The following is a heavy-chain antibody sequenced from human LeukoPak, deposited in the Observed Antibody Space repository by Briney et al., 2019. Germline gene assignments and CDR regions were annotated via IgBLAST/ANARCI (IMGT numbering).Heavy chain of an antibody. CDR3: AKDRRPYSSSSTFDY. V-gene: IGHV3-23*01. J-gene: IGHJ4*02. D-gene: IGHD6-6*01. CDR2: ISGSGGST. CDR1: GLTFSHYS. Sequence: GGSLRLSCTASGLTFSHYSMSWVRQAPGKGLEWVSAISGSGGSTYYADSVKGRFTISRDNPKNTLYLQMNRLRAEDTAVYYCAKDRRPYSSSSTFDYWGQGTLVTVSS.